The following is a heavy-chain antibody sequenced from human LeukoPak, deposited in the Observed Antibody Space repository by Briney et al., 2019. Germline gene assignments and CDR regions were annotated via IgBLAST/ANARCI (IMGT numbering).Heavy chain of an antibody. J-gene: IGHJ4*02. Sequence: SETLSLTCTVSGGSISSYYWSWVRQPPGKGLEWIGYIYYSGSTNYNPSLKSRVTISVDTSKNQFSLKLSSVTAADTAVYYCARDRGTWNDDGFDYWGQGTLVTVSS. V-gene: IGHV4-59*12. D-gene: IGHD1-1*01. CDR1: GGSISSYY. CDR3: ARDRGTWNDDGFDY. CDR2: IYYSGST.